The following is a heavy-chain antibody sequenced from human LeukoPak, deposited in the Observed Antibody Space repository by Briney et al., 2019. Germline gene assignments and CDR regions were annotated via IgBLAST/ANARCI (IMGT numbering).Heavy chain of an antibody. J-gene: IGHJ4*02. D-gene: IGHD3-22*01. CDR1: GYTFTGYY. CDR2: INPNSGGT. CDR3: AREYYYDSSGYYSKKYYFDY. Sequence: ASVKVSCKASGYTFTGYYMHWLRQAPGQGLEWMGRINPNSGGTNYAQKFQGRVTMTRDTSISTAYMELSRLRSDDTAVYYCAREYYYDSSGYYSKKYYFDYWGQGTLVTVSS. V-gene: IGHV1-2*06.